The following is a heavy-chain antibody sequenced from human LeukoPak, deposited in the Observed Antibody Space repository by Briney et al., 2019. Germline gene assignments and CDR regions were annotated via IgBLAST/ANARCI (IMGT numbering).Heavy chain of an antibody. CDR2: IYYSGST. J-gene: IGHJ4*02. V-gene: IGHV4-39*01. Sequence: PSATLSLTCTVSGGSISSSSYYWGWIRQPPGKGLEWIGSIYYSGSTYYNPSLKSRVTISVDTSKNQFSLKLSSVTAADTAVYYCARLPSNGDYVWGSYRSLLDYWGQGTLVTVSS. CDR3: ARLPSNGDYVWGSYRSLLDY. D-gene: IGHD3-16*02. CDR1: GGSISSSSYY.